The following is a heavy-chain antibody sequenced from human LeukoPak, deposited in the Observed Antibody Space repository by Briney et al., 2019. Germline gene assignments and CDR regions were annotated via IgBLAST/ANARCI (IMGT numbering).Heavy chain of an antibody. V-gene: IGHV1-2*02. CDR3: ARAYSSGWSIFDY. D-gene: IGHD6-19*01. Sequence: ASVKVSCKASGYTFTGYYMHWVRQAPGQGLEWMGWMNPNSGGTDYAQKFQGRVTMTRDTSISTAYMELSRLRSDDTAVYYCARAYSSGWSIFDYWGQGTLVTVSS. J-gene: IGHJ4*02. CDR2: MNPNSGGT. CDR1: GYTFTGYY.